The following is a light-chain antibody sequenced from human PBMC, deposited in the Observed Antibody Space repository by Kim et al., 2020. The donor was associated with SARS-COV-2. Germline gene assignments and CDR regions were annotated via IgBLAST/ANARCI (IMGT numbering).Light chain of an antibody. Sequence: VALGQPVRFTCQGSSLSAFSSSVYQQKAGRPPVLVLYGQTRPSGIPGRFSGSSSGTTASLTITGAQAEDEADYYCNSRDSSDHWVFGGGTQLTVL. CDR1: SLSAFS. V-gene: IGLV3-19*01. CDR2: GQT. CDR3: NSRDSSDHWV. J-gene: IGLJ3*02.